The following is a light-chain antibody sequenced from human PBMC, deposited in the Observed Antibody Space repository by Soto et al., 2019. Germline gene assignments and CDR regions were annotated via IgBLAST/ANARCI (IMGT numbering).Light chain of an antibody. CDR3: LQHNVYPPT. J-gene: IGKJ1*01. V-gene: IGKV1-17*01. CDR2: AAS. CDR1: QDIRSD. Sequence: DIQMTQSPSSLSASVGDKVTITCRASQDIRSDLGWYQQKPGKAPKRLIYAASSLQSGVPSRFSGSGSGTEFTLTISSLQPEDYATYYCLQHNVYPPTFGQGTKVEI.